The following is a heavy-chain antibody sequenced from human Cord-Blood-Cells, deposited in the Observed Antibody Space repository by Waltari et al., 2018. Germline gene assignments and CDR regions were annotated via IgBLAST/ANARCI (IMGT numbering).Heavy chain of an antibody. D-gene: IGHD5-12*01. Sequence: QITLKESGPTLVKLTQTLTLTCTFSGFSLSTSGVGVGWIRQPPGKALEWLALIYWNDDKRYSPSLKSRLTITKDTSKNQVVLTMTNMDPVDTATYYCARARDGYNYDYWGQGTLVTVSS. J-gene: IGHJ4*02. CDR1: GFSLSTSGVG. V-gene: IGHV2-5*01. CDR2: IYWNDDK. CDR3: ARARDGYNYDY.